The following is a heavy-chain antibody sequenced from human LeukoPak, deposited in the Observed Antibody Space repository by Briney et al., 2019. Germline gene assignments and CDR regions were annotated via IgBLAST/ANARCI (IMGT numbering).Heavy chain of an antibody. D-gene: IGHD2-15*01. Sequence: GGSLRLSCAASGFTFGLYCMNWVRQAPGKGLEWVANIKSDRSAVYYVDSVKGRFTISRDNAKNSLDLQMINLRDEDTAVYYCARGRYCSVGRSYWDYWGQGALVTVSS. CDR3: ARGRYCSVGRSYWDY. V-gene: IGHV3-7*01. J-gene: IGHJ4*02. CDR2: IKSDRSAV. CDR1: GFTFGLYC.